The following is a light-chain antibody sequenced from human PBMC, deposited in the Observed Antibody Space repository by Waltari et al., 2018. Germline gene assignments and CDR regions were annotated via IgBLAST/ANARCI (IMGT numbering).Light chain of an antibody. CDR2: CAS. V-gene: IGKV4-1*01. J-gene: IGKJ2*01. Sequence: DVVMTQSPDSLAVSLGERATINCRSIQNLLWNYNFKNYLAWHQQKPGQPPKLLIYCASTRESGVPDRFSGSGSGTNFTLTISGLQAEDVAVYYCQQYYSTPPTFGQGTKLKIK. CDR3: QQYYSTPPT. CDR1: QNLLWNYNFKNY.